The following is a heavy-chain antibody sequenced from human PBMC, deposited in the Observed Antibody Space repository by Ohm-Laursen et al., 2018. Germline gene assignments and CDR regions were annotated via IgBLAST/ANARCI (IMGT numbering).Heavy chain of an antibody. CDR1: GGSINSNSYY. J-gene: IGHJ4*02. Sequence: SETLSLTCAVSGGSINSNSYYWGWLRQPPGNRLEWIGHIYYSGTTYYNPSLKSRVTISVDTSKNQFSLKLSSATAADTAVYYCAVGYFDSLIDYWGQGTLVTVSS. CDR2: IYYSGTT. CDR3: AVGYFDSLIDY. D-gene: IGHD3-9*01. V-gene: IGHV4-39*07.